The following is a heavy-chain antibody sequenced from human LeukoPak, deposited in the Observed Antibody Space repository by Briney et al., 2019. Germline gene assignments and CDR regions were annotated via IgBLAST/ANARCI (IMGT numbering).Heavy chain of an antibody. J-gene: IGHJ3*02. CDR1: GGSISSSNW. CDR2: IYHSGST. Sequence: PSETLSLTCAVSGGSISSSNWWSWVRQPPGKGLEWIGEIYHSGSTNYNPSLKSRVTISVDKSKNQFSLKLSSATAADTAVYYCHRPPDNGGGIVVFIGFRAFDIWGQGKMVTVSS. CDR3: HRPPDNGGGIVVFIGFRAFDI. D-gene: IGHD3-22*01. V-gene: IGHV4-4*02.